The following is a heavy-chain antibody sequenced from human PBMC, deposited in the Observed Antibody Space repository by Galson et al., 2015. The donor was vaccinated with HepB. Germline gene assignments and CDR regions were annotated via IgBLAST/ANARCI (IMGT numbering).Heavy chain of an antibody. J-gene: IGHJ6*03. Sequence: ETLSLTCTVSGGSISSSSYYWGWIRQPPGKGLEWIGSIYYSGSTYYNPSLKSRVTISVDTSKNQFSLKLSSVTAADTAVYYCARSPALGFYYYYYYMDVWGKGTTVTVSS. CDR3: ARSPALGFYYYYYYMDV. CDR2: IYYSGST. D-gene: IGHD7-27*01. CDR1: GGSISSSSYY. V-gene: IGHV4-39*07.